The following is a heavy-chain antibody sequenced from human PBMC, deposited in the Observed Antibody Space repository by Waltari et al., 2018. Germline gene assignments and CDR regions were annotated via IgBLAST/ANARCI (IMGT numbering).Heavy chain of an antibody. D-gene: IGHD1-1*01. J-gene: IGHJ3*01. V-gene: IGHV3-23*04. CDR2: LTGSGISK. CDR3: AKDLEELLPSAFDF. CDR1: GFTFRNYA. Sequence: EVQVVESGGGLVQPGGSLRLSCVVSGFTFRNYAMSWVRQAPGKGLEWVSGLTGSGISKYYADSVNGRFTISRDNSKNTLYLQMESLRAEDTAVYYCAKDLEELLPSAFDFWGQGTMVTVSS.